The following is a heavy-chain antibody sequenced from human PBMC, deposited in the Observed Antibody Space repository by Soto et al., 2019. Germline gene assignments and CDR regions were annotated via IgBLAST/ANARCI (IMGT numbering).Heavy chain of an antibody. D-gene: IGHD3-22*01. V-gene: IGHV3-30*18. CDR3: AKDLSDYDSSGYFDY. CDR1: GFTFSSYG. Sequence: QVQLVESGGGVVQPGRSLRLSCAASGFTFSSYGMHWFRQAPGKGLEWVAVISYDGRNKYYADSVKGRFTISRDNSKNTLYLQMNSLRAEDTAVYYCAKDLSDYDSSGYFDYWVQGTLVTVSS. CDR2: ISYDGRNK. J-gene: IGHJ4*02.